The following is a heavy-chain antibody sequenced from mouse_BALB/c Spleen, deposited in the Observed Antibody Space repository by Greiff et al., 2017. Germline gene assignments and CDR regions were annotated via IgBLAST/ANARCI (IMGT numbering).Heavy chain of an antibody. J-gene: IGHJ4*01. Sequence: VQLKESGPGLVKPSQSLSLTCTVTGYSITSDYAWNWIRQFPGNKLEWMGYISYSGSTSYNPSLKSRISITRDTSKNQFFLQLNSVTTEDTATYYCARAITTATGAMDYWGQGTSVTVSS. CDR2: ISYSGST. V-gene: IGHV3-2*02. CDR1: GYSITSDYA. CDR3: ARAITTATGAMDY. D-gene: IGHD1-2*01.